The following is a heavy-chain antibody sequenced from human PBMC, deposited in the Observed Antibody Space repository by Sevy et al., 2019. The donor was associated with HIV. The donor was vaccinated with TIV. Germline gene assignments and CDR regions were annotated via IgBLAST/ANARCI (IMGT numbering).Heavy chain of an antibody. CDR1: GYTFSNYA. CDR3: ARGGYYYDNAAYYALDS. V-gene: IGHV3-33*01. CDR2: IWSDGAYQ. Sequence: GGSLRLSCAATGYTFSNYAMHWVRQAPGKGMEWVAIIWSDGAYQYHGDSVKGRFTISRDNSKNTLYLQMNNVRVEDTAVYYCARGGYYYDNAAYYALDSWGQGTLVTVSS. J-gene: IGHJ4*02. D-gene: IGHD3-22*01.